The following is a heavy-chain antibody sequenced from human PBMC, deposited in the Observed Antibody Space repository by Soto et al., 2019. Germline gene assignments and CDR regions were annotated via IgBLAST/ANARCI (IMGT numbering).Heavy chain of an antibody. CDR1: GGYVSNGDYY. V-gene: IGHV4-30-4*01. Sequence: VQLQESGPGLVKPSQTLSVTCTVSGGYVSNGDYYWSWVRQPPGKGLEWIGYIYYSGSTYYNPSLESRVTMSFDTSENQFSLRLSSVSDADTAIYYWATETSGSAHRHFAYWGQGTLVTVSS. CDR3: ATETSGSAHRHFAY. D-gene: IGHD3-10*01. CDR2: IYYSGST. J-gene: IGHJ4*02.